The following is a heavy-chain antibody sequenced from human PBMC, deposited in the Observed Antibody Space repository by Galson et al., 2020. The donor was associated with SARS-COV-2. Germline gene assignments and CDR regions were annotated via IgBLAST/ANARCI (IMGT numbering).Heavy chain of an antibody. CDR2: ISYDGSNK. Sequence: GASLKISCAASGFTFSGYAMLWVRQAPGKGLEWVALISYDGSNKDYAESVKGRFTISRDNSNNTLYLQMNSLRTEDTAVYYCAIEQSGSYYFVHWGRGTLASVSS. D-gene: IGHD1-26*01. CDR3: AIEQSGSYYFVH. J-gene: IGHJ4*02. V-gene: IGHV3-30*04. CDR1: GFTFSGYA.